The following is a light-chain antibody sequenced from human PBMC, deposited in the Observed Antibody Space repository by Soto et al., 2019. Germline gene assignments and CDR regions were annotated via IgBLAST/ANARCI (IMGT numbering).Light chain of an antibody. CDR2: GAS. J-gene: IGKJ2*02. CDR1: QSVRSNY. Sequence: EIVLTQSPGTLSLSPGERATLSCRASQSVRSNYLAWYQQKPGKAPRLLIYGASSRATGIPDRFSVSGSGTAFALTISELEPEDLAVYYCQHSGSPACTFGQGTTLEIK. CDR3: QHSGSPACT. V-gene: IGKV3-20*01.